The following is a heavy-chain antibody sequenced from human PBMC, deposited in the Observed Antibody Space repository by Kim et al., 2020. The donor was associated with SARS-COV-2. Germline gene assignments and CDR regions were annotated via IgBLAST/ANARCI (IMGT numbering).Heavy chain of an antibody. D-gene: IGHD4-17*01. Sequence: IPSLQSRVTISVDTSNNQFSLKLSSVTAADKAVDYCARGTTVTTTDAFDIWGQGTMVTVSS. J-gene: IGHJ3*02. V-gene: IGHV4-59*09. CDR3: ARGTTVTTTDAFDI.